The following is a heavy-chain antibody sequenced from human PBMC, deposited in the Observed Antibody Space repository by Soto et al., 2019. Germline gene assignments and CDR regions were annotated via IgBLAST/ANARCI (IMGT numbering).Heavy chain of an antibody. V-gene: IGHV4-31*03. Sequence: QVQLQESGPGLVRPSQTLSLTCTVSAGSISTINYYWSWIRQHPEKGLEWIGYISYSGSTFYHSSLKDRVTISLDTSKKQFSLTLTSVTAADTAVYYCARSAQWDGFDPWGQGTMVTVSS. CDR1: AGSISTINYY. CDR3: ARSAQWDGFDP. D-gene: IGHD2-8*01. J-gene: IGHJ3*01. CDR2: ISYSGST.